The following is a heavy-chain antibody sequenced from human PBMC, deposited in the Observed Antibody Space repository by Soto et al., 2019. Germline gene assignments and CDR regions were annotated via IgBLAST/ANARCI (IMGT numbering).Heavy chain of an antibody. J-gene: IGHJ6*02. CDR3: AREELAVAGTYYYYYGMDV. CDR2: IWHDGSDK. D-gene: IGHD6-19*01. Sequence: GGSLRLSCAAYGFTFSTYAMHWVRQAPGKGLEWVAVIWHDGSDKYYTDSVKGRFTISRDNSKNTLYLQMNSLRVEDSAVYNCAREELAVAGTYYYYYGMDVWGQGTTVTVSS. V-gene: IGHV3-33*01. CDR1: GFTFSTYA.